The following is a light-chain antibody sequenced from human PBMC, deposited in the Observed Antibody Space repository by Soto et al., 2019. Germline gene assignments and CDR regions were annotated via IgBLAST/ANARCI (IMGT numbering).Light chain of an antibody. J-gene: IGKJ2*01. CDR1: QTVNNN. Sequence: IVMTQSPATLSVSPGERATLSCRASQTVNNNLAWYQQKSGQAPRLLIYGASTRATGIPARFSGSGSGTEFTLTISSLQSEDFAVYYCQQYNTWYTFGQGTKLEIK. CDR2: GAS. CDR3: QQYNTWYT. V-gene: IGKV3-15*01.